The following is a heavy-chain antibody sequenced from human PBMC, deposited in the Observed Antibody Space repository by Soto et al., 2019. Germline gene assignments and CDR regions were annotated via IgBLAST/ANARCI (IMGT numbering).Heavy chain of an antibody. J-gene: IGHJ4*02. CDR3: ARVRGYSGYGDY. D-gene: IGHD5-12*01. V-gene: IGHV3-48*01. CDR1: GFTFSGYN. CDR2: ISTSSSAI. Sequence: EVQLVESGGGLVQPGGSLRLSCAASGFTFSGYNMNWVRQAPGKGLEWVSYISTSSSAIFYADSVKGRFTISRDNAKNSLLLQMNSLTAEDTAVYSCARVRGYSGYGDYWGQGTLVTVSS.